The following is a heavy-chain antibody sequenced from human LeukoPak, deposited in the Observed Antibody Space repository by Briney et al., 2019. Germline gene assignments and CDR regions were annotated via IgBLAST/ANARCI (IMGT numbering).Heavy chain of an antibody. V-gene: IGHV3-23*01. CDR2: ISGSGGST. CDR3: ARGRSYGDYDVAGYYYMDV. J-gene: IGHJ6*03. D-gene: IGHD4-17*01. Sequence: PGGSLRLSCAASGFTFSSYAMSWVRQAPGKGLEWVSAISGSGGSTYYADSVKGRFTISRDNSKNTLYLQMNSLRAEDTAVYYCARGRSYGDYDVAGYYYMDVWGKGTTVTVSS. CDR1: GFTFSSYA.